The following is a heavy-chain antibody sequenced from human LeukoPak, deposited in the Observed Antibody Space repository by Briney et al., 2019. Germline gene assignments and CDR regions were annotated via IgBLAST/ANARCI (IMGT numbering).Heavy chain of an antibody. CDR1: GFTFSSYA. J-gene: IGHJ4*02. Sequence: PGGSLRLSCAASGFTFSSYAMHWVRQAPGKGLEWVAVISYDGSNKYYADSVKGRFTISRDNSKNTLYLQMNSLRAEDTAVYYCARERTAAGTFDYWGQGTLVTVSS. CDR3: ARERTAAGTFDY. CDR2: ISYDGSNK. D-gene: IGHD6-13*01. V-gene: IGHV3-30*04.